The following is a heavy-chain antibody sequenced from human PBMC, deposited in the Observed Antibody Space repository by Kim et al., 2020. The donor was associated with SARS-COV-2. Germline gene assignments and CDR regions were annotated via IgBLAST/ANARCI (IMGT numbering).Heavy chain of an antibody. CDR2: IIPILGIA. CDR3: AREPGWNGYSPFDY. D-gene: IGHD3-3*01. Sequence: SVKVSCKASGGTFSSYAISWVRQAPGQGLEWMGRIIPILGIANYAQKFQGRVTITADKSTSTAYMELSSLRSEDTAVYYCAREPGWNGYSPFDYWGQGTLVTVSS. CDR1: GGTFSSYA. V-gene: IGHV1-69*04. J-gene: IGHJ4*02.